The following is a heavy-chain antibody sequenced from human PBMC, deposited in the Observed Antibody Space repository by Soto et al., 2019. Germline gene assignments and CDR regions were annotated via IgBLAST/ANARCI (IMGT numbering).Heavy chain of an antibody. CDR2: IHHSGSVFESGST. D-gene: IGHD6-13*01. V-gene: IGHV4-38-2*01. CDR3: ARNSSSSYFDY. J-gene: IGHJ4*02. CDR1: GSSITITYY. Sequence: SETLSLTCAVSGSSITITYYWGWVRKPPGKGLEWIGSIHHSGSVFESGSTHYNPSFKSRVTISADTSKNQFSLKLTSVTAADTAVYFCARNSSSSYFDYWGQGTLVTVSS.